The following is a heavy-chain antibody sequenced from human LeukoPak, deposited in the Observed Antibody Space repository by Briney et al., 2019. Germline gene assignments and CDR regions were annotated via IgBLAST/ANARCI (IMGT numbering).Heavy chain of an antibody. CDR2: ISSSSSYM. D-gene: IGHD2-2*03. CDR1: GFTFSSYS. Sequence: PGGSLRLSCAASGFTFSSYSMNWVRQAPGKGLEWVSSISSSSSYMYYADSVKGRFTISRENAKNSLYLQMNSLRAGDTAVYYCARGGYCSSTSCLQIYNWFDPWGQGTLVTVSS. CDR3: ARGGYCSSTSCLQIYNWFDP. J-gene: IGHJ5*02. V-gene: IGHV3-21*01.